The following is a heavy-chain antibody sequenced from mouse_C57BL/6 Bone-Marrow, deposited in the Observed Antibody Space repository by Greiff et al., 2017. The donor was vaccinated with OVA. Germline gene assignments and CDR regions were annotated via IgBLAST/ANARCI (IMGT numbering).Heavy chain of an antibody. J-gene: IGHJ1*03. D-gene: IGHD1-1*01. CDR2: IDPCDSCT. CDR3: ARFPYYDSGDWYFDD. CDR1: GYTFTSYW. Sequence: QVQLQQPGAELVRPGTSVKLSCKASGYTFTSYWMHWVKQRPGQGLEWIGVIDPCDSCTNYNEKFKGKATLTVDTSSSTAYMQLSSLTSEDSAVYYCARFPYYDSGDWYFDDWGTGTTVTVSS. V-gene: IGHV1-59*01.